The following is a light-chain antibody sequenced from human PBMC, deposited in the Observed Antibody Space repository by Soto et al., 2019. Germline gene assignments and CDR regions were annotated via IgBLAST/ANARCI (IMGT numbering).Light chain of an antibody. Sequence: DIVMTQSPDSLAVSLGERATINCKSSQSVLYSSKNKNYLAWYQQKPGQPPKLLIYWASTRESGVPDRFSGSGSGTDFTLTINNLQAEDVAVYICQQSYVIPWTFGQGTKVEIK. CDR3: QQSYVIPWT. V-gene: IGKV4-1*01. CDR2: WAS. J-gene: IGKJ1*01. CDR1: QSVLYSSKNKNY.